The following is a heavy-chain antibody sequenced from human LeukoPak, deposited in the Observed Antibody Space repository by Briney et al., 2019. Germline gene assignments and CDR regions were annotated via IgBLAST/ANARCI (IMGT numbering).Heavy chain of an antibody. CDR2: INAGNGNT. V-gene: IGHV1-3*01. Sequence: ASVKVSCKASGYTFTSYGISWVRQAPGQRLEWMGWINAGNGNTKYSQKFQGRVTITRDTSASTAYMELSSLRSEDTAVYYCARDRNSIVSFDYWGQGTLVTVSS. CDR3: ARDRNSIVSFDY. J-gene: IGHJ4*02. CDR1: GYTFTSYG. D-gene: IGHD2-21*01.